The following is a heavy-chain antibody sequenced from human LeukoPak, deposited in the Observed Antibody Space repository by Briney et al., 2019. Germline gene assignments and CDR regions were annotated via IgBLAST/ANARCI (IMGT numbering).Heavy chain of an antibody. Sequence: ASVKVSCKASGYTFTGYYMHWGRQAPGQGLEWMGWINPNSGGTNYAQKFQGRVTMTRDTSISTAYMELRRLRYDDTAVYYCARVRSRGTYYGSGEYYFDYWGQGTLVTVSS. V-gene: IGHV1-2*02. D-gene: IGHD3-10*01. CDR3: ARVRSRGTYYGSGEYYFDY. CDR1: GYTFTGYY. J-gene: IGHJ4*02. CDR2: INPNSGGT.